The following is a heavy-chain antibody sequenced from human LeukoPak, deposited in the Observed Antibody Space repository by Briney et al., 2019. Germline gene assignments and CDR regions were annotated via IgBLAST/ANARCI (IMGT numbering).Heavy chain of an antibody. J-gene: IGHJ4*02. CDR1: GFTFDDYA. CDR2: ISWNSGSI. CDR3: AKGHPDPG. Sequence: PGRSLRLSCAASGFTFDDYAIHWVRQAPGKGLEWVSGISWNSGSIGYADSVKGRFTISRDNSKNTLYLQMNSLRAEDTAVYYCAKGHPDPGWGQGTLVTVSS. V-gene: IGHV3-9*01.